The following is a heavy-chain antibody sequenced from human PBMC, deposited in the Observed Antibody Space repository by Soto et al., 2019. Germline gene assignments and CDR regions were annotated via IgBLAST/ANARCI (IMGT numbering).Heavy chain of an antibody. J-gene: IGHJ3*01. CDR3: GRDIVVEAGHAAFDV. V-gene: IGHV3-74*01. CDR1: AFTFSTYW. Sequence: PGGSLRLSCAASAFTFSTYWMHWVRQAPGKGLVLVSRINSDGSGTRYADSVKGRFTISRDNAKNTLYLQMNSLRAEDTAVYCCGRDIVVEAGHAAFDVWGQVTMVPVSS. D-gene: IGHD2-15*01. CDR2: INSDGSGT.